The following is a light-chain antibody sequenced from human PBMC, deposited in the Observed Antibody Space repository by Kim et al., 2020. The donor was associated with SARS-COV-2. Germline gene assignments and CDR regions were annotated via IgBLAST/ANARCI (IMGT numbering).Light chain of an antibody. V-gene: IGKV3-11*01. CDR1: QRLITY. Sequence: EIVLTQSPATLSLSPGERATLSCRASQRLITYLAWYQQKPGQAPRLLIYDASNRATGIPARCGGSGSGTDFTLTISSLEPEDFAVYYCQQRANWPPTFGQGTKVDI. CDR2: DAS. CDR3: QQRANWPPT. J-gene: IGKJ1*01.